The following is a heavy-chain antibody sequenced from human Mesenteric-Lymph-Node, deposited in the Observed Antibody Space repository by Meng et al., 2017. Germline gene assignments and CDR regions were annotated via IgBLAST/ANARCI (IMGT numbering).Heavy chain of an antibody. D-gene: IGHD7-27*01. Sequence: QVPLQESGPGLVKPSQTLSLTCTVSGGSISSGDYYWSWIRQPPGKGLEWIGCIYYSGSTYYNPSLKGRVTISVDTSKNQFSLNLSSVTAADTAVYSCARLGPRWFDPWGQGTLVTVSS. CDR3: ARLGPRWFDP. CDR1: GGSISSGDYY. CDR2: IYYSGST. V-gene: IGHV4-30-4*01. J-gene: IGHJ5*02.